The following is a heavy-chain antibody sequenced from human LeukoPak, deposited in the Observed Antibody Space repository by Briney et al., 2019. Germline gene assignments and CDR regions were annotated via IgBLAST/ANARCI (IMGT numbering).Heavy chain of an antibody. CDR2: MNPNSGNT. V-gene: IGHV1-8*03. D-gene: IGHD3-10*01. CDR1: GYTFTSYD. CDR3: ARDRGLPWSGELPDY. J-gene: IGHJ4*02. Sequence: ASVKVSCKASGYTFTSYDINWVRQATGQGLEWMGWMNPNSGNTGYAQKFQGRVTITRNTSISTAYMELSSLRSEDTAVYYCARDRGLPWSGELPDYGGQVTLVTVSS.